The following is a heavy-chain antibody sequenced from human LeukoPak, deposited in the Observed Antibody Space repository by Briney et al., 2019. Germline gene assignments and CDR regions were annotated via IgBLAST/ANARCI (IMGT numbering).Heavy chain of an antibody. J-gene: IGHJ4*02. Sequence: GESLKISCTGSGYNFSHYWIGWVRQMPGKGLEWMGIIYPDDSDTTYSPSFQGHVTISADKSISTTYLQWDSLKASDTGMYYCGRQVVRSSSGWKFGYWGQGTLVTVSS. V-gene: IGHV5-51*01. CDR2: IYPDDSDT. D-gene: IGHD6-19*01. CDR1: GYNFSHYW. CDR3: GRQVVRSSSGWKFGY.